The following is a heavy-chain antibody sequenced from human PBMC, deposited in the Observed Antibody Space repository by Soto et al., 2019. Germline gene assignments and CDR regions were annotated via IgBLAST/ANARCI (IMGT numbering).Heavy chain of an antibody. D-gene: IGHD3-3*01. CDR1: GGSISSYY. CDR2: IYYSGST. V-gene: IGHV4-59*01. J-gene: IGHJ5*02. Sequence: QVQLQESGPGLVKPSETLSLTCTVSGGSISSYYWSWIRQPPGKGLEWIGYIYYSGSTNYNPSLKSRVTISVDTSKNKFSLKLSSVTAADTAVYYCAGYYDFWKRYNWFAPWGQGTLVTVSS. CDR3: AGYYDFWKRYNWFAP.